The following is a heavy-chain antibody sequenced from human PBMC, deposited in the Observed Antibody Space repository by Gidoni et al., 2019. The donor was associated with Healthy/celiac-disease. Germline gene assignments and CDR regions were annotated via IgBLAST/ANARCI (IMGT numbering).Heavy chain of an antibody. D-gene: IGHD2-2*02. CDR2: IYHSGST. V-gene: IGHV4-38-2*02. J-gene: IGHJ6*03. Sequence: QVQLQESGPGLVKPSEPLSLTCTVSGYSISSGYYWVWIRQPPGKGLEWIGSIYHSGSTYYNPSLKSRVTISVDTSKNQFSLKLSSVTAADTAVYYCARGPQIPRGYCSSTSCYSHYMDVWGKGTTVTVSS. CDR3: ARGPQIPRGYCSSTSCYSHYMDV. CDR1: GYSISSGYY.